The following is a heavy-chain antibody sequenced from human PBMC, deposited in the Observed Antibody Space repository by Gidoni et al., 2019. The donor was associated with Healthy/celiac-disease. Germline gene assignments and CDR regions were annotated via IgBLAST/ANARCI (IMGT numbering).Heavy chain of an antibody. Sequence: QITLTASGPTLVKPTPTLSLTCTFSGFSLSTHEVGVGWIRQPPGKALEWLALISWDDEKRYSPSLKSRLTITKDTCKNRVVLTMSNMDAVDTATYYGSHSEVPSSSLQVVFDYWGQGTLVTVSS. V-gene: IGHV2-5*02. J-gene: IGHJ4*02. CDR3: SHSEVPSSSLQVVFDY. CDR1: GFSLSTHEVG. D-gene: IGHD6-6*01. CDR2: ISWDDEK.